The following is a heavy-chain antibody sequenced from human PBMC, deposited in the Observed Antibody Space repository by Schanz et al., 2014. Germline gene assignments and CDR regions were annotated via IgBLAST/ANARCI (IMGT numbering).Heavy chain of an antibody. Sequence: QVQLQESGPGLVKPSQTLSLTCTVSGGSVSSGGDYWSWIRQHPGKGLEWIGFISYSGSTYYNPSLKSRVTISMHTSKNQFSLKLSSATAADTAVYYCARDRGRGDSPGDIWGQGTMVTVSS. D-gene: IGHD4-17*01. CDR2: ISYSGST. CDR1: GGSVSSGGDY. V-gene: IGHV4-31*03. J-gene: IGHJ3*02. CDR3: ARDRGRGDSPGDI.